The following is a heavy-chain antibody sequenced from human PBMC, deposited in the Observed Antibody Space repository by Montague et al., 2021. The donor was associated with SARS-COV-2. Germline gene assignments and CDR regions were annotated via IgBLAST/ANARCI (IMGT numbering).Heavy chain of an antibody. CDR1: VDCVSSGTQD. CDR2: TYTSGGT. CDR3: ARVGGNEYRFFDY. V-gene: IGHV4-61*02. J-gene: IGHJ4*02. D-gene: IGHD1-1*01. Sequence: TLSLTCAVSVDCVSSGTQDWIGSPHVSRQVILGTRRTYTSGGTNYNPSLKSRVTISVDTSNNQFPLNLSSVTAADTAVYYCARVGGNEYRFFDYWGQGSLVTVSS.